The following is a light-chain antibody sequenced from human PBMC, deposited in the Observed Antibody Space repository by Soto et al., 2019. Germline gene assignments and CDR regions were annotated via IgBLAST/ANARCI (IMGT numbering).Light chain of an antibody. CDR1: QNINNY. Sequence: DIQMTQSPSSLSASLGDRVTITCQASQNINNYLNWYQQKPGRAPKLLIYYASNLEAGVPSRFRGSGSGTDFTFTISRLQPEDIATYYCQQYENLPTFGQGTRLEIK. CDR2: YAS. CDR3: QQYENLPT. J-gene: IGKJ5*01. V-gene: IGKV1-33*01.